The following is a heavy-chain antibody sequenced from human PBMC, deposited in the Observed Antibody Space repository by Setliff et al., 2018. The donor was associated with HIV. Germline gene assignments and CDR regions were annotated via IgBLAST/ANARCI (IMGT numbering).Heavy chain of an antibody. CDR3: ARVLWPYSSSRFDY. V-gene: IGHV1-18*01. Sequence: GASVKVSCKASGYSFTKYGITWVRRAPGQGLEWMGWISTYSGHTNYAQKLQGRVNMTTDTSTSTAYMELRSLRSDDTALYYCARVLWPYSSSRFDYWGQGTLVTVSS. CDR1: GYSFTKYG. J-gene: IGHJ4*02. D-gene: IGHD6-6*01. CDR2: ISTYSGHT.